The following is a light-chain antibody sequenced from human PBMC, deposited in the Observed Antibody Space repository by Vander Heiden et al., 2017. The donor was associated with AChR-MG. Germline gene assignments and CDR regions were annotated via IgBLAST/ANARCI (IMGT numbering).Light chain of an antibody. CDR3: QQDGHSPGT. CDR1: PSIRSSY. J-gene: IGKJ2*01. CDR2: GAS. Sequence: ELVLTQSPDTLSLSSGDTATISCRTSPSIRSSYLGWYHQKPGQAPRLLIYGASTRDTGIPDRFSGRASGTDFTLIISGLEPEDFGVYHCQQDGHSPGTFGQGTKLEIK. V-gene: IGKV3-20*01.